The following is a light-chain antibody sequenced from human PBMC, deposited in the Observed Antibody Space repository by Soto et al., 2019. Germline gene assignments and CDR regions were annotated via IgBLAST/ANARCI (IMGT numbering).Light chain of an antibody. V-gene: IGLV2-8*01. CDR1: SSDVGGYNY. J-gene: IGLJ1*01. CDR3: ISYAGSNNFYV. Sequence: QSALTQPPSASGSPGQPVTISCTGTSSDVGGYNYVSWYQQHPGKAPKLIIYEVTMRPSGVPDRFSGSKSGNTASLTVSGLQAEDEADYYCISYAGSNNFYVFGTGTKVTVL. CDR2: EVT.